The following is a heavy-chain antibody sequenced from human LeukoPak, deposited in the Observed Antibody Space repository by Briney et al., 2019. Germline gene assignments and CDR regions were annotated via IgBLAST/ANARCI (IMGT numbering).Heavy chain of an antibody. D-gene: IGHD2-21*02. J-gene: IGHJ6*03. Sequence: GGSLRLSCAASGFAFSNYGMSWVRQAPGKGLEWVSAISGSGGSTYYADSVKGRFTISRDNSKNTLYLQMNSLRAEDTAVYYCAKGLYCGGDCYSFYYYYYMDVWGKGTTVTVSS. V-gene: IGHV3-23*01. CDR2: ISGSGGST. CDR3: AKGLYCGGDCYSFYYYYYMDV. CDR1: GFAFSNYG.